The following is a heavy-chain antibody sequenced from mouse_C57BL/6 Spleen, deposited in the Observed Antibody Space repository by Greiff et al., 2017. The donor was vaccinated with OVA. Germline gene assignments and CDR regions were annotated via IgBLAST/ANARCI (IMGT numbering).Heavy chain of an antibody. D-gene: IGHD3-2*02. CDR2: INPSNGGT. J-gene: IGHJ4*01. CDR3: ARSGAGPWAMDY. V-gene: IGHV1-53*01. Sequence: QVQLQQPGTELVKPGASVKLSCKASGYTFTSYWMHWVKQRPGQGLEWIGNINPSNGGTNYNEKFKSKATLTVDKSSSTAYMQLSSLTAEDSAVYYGARSGAGPWAMDYWGQGTSVTVSS. CDR1: GYTFTSYW.